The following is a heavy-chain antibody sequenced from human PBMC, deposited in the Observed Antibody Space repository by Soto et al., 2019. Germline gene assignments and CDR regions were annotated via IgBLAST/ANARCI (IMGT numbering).Heavy chain of an antibody. Sequence: EVQLVESGGGLVKPGGSLSLSCAGSGFTFRSYSMYWVRQAPGQGLEWFSSISSSRSYIYYADSVKGRFTISRDNAKNSLYLQMDSLRADDTAVYYGARGVKGIDYCCQGSLVTVSS. J-gene: IGHJ4*02. D-gene: IGHD6-13*01. CDR3: ARGVKGIDY. V-gene: IGHV3-21*01. CDR2: ISSSRSYI. CDR1: GFTFRSYS.